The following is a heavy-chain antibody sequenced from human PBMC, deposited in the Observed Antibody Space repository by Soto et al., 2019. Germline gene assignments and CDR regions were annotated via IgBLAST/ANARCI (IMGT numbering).Heavy chain of an antibody. Sequence: QVQLQESGPGLVKPSETLSLTCTVSGGSVSSGSFYWSWIRQPPGMGLEWIGFVYYIGRTNYNPSSRGRAPISVDRPKNHSPLKLSSVPVAARAVYYWAAGYSTSLSAPGGQGTRVPVSS. J-gene: IGHJ5*02. D-gene: IGHD6-13*01. CDR3: AAGYSTSLSAP. CDR2: VYYIGRT. CDR1: GGSVSSGSFY. V-gene: IGHV4-61*01.